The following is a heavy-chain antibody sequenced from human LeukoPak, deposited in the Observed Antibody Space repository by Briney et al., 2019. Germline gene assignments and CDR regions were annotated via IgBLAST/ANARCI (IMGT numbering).Heavy chain of an antibody. J-gene: IGHJ4*02. CDR1: GFTFSSYW. Sequence: AGTLRLSCAASGFTFSSYWNHWVCQVPRQGLVWVSRIRSDGSSTSYADSVKGRFTISRDNAKNTLYLQMSSLRVDDTAVYYCAKDDYNRHWGQGTLVSVSS. D-gene: IGHD5-24*01. CDR3: AKDDYNRH. V-gene: IGHV3-74*01. CDR2: IRSDGSST.